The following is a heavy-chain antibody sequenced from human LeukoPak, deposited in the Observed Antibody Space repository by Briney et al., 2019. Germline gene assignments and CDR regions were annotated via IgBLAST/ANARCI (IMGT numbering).Heavy chain of an antibody. CDR2: VSSSSSYI. CDR1: GFTFSSYS. V-gene: IGHV3-21*01. CDR3: ARARWAGSSSWWGTYYYYMAV. D-gene: IGHD6-6*01. J-gene: IGHJ6*03. Sequence: PGGSLRLSCAASGFTFSSYSMNWVRQAPGKGLEWVSSVSSSSSYIYYADSVKGRFTISRDNAKNSMYLQMKSLRAEDTAVYYCARARWAGSSSWWGTYYYYMAVWGKGTTVTVSS.